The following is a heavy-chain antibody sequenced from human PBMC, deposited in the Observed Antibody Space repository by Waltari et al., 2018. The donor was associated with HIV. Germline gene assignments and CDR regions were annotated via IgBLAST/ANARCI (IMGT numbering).Heavy chain of an antibody. Sequence: EVQLVESGGGLVQPGGSLRLPCAASGCTFISFWSSWVRQAPGKGLEWGANIKQDGSEKDYVDSVNGRFTISRDNAENSLYLQMNSLRAEDTAVYYCARGGFYGSGSKVNWGQGTLVTVSS. V-gene: IGHV3-7*04. CDR2: IKQDGSEK. CDR3: ARGGFYGSGSKVN. J-gene: IGHJ4*02. D-gene: IGHD3-10*01. CDR1: GCTFISFW.